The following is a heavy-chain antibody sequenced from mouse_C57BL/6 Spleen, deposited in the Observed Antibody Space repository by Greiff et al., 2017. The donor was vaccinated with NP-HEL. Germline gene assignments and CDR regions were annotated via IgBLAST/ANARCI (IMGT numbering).Heavy chain of an antibody. CDR2: IYPRSGNT. Sequence: QVQLKQSGAELARPGASVTLSCKASGYTFTSYGISWVKQRTGQGLEWIGEIYPRSGNTYYNEKFKGKATLTADKSSSTAYMELRSLTSEDSAVYFCARYYYGSSSPYAMDYWGQGTSVTVSS. V-gene: IGHV1-81*01. D-gene: IGHD1-1*01. CDR1: GYTFTSYG. CDR3: ARYYYGSSSPYAMDY. J-gene: IGHJ4*01.